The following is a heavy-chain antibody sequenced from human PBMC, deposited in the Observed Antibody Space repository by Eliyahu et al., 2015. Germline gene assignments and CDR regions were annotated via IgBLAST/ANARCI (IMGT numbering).Heavy chain of an antibody. D-gene: IGHD5-12*01. CDR2: IRGKANNYAT. V-gene: IGHV3-73*02. CDR3: TKDDYADHDVFDH. CDR1: GFXFSGCG. J-gene: IGHJ4*02. Sequence: EVQLVESGGGLVQPGGSLKLSCAASGFXFSGCGVEWVRQXSGKGLEWVGRIRGKANNYATEYAASVKGRFTISRDDSKNTAYLQMNSLKTEDTAVYYCTKDDYADHDVFDHWGQGSLVTVSS.